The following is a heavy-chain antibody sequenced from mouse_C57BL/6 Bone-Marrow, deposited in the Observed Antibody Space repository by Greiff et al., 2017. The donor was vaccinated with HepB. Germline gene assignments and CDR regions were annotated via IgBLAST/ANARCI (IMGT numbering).Heavy chain of an antibody. J-gene: IGHJ3*01. CDR1: GYTFTSYW. D-gene: IGHD1-1*01. CDR2: IDPSDSYT. Sequence: QVQLQQPGAELVRPGPSVKLSCKASGYTFTSYWMHWVKQRPGQGLEWIGVIDPSDSYTNYNQKFKGKATLTVDTSSSTAYMQLSSLTSEDSAVYYCARRGYGSSSTSSFAYWGQGTLVTVSA. V-gene: IGHV1-59*01. CDR3: ARRGYGSSSTSSFAY.